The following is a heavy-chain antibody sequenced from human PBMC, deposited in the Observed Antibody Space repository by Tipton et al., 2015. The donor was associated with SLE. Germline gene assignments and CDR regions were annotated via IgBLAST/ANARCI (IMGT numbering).Heavy chain of an antibody. J-gene: IGHJ6*02. Sequence: SLRLSCAASGFTFSTYWMSWVRQAPGKGLEWVANIRQDGSEKYYVDSVKGRFTISRDNAKNSLYLQMNSLRAEDTAVYYCARATTVSTGLYYYSMDVWGQGTTVTVSS. V-gene: IGHV3-7*01. D-gene: IGHD4-17*01. CDR2: IRQDGSEK. CDR1: GFTFSTYW. CDR3: ARATTVSTGLYYYSMDV.